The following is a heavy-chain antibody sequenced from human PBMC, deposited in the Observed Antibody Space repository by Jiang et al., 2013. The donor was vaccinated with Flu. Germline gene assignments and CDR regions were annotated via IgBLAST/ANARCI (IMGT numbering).Heavy chain of an antibody. V-gene: IGHV4-34*01. CDR2: INHSGST. J-gene: IGHJ4*02. CDR1: GGSFSGYY. Sequence: LLKPSETLSLTCAVYGGSFSGYYWSWIRQPPGKGLEWIGEINHSGSTNYNPSLKSRVTISVDTSKNQFSLKLSSVTAADTAVYYCARGTVTADYWGQGTLVTVS. D-gene: IGHD4-17*01. CDR3: ARGTVTADY.